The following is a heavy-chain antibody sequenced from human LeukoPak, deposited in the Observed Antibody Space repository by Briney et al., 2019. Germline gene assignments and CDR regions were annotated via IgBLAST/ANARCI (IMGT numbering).Heavy chain of an antibody. D-gene: IGHD3-22*01. V-gene: IGHV3-30*18. CDR3: AKDIPSREPYYYDSSGYPHFLHFDY. CDR1: GFTFSSYW. CDR2: ISYDGSNK. Sequence: GGSLGLSCAASGFTFSSYWMSWVRKAPGKGLEWVAVISYDGSNKYYADSVKGRFTISRDNSKNTLYLQMNSLRAEDTAVYYCAKDIPSREPYYYDSSGYPHFLHFDYWGQGTLVTVSS. J-gene: IGHJ4*02.